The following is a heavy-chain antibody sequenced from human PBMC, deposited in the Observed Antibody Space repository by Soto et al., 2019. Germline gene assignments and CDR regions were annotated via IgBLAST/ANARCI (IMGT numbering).Heavy chain of an antibody. CDR2: INPNSGGT. D-gene: IGHD5-12*01. V-gene: IGHV1-2*02. Sequence: ASVKVSCKASGYTFTGYYMHWVRQAPGQGLEWMGWINPNSGGTNYAQKFRGRVTMTRDTSISTAYMELSRLRADDTAVDYCARDLTLDSDYDASYYYYGMDVWGQGTTVTAP. CDR3: ARDLTLDSDYDASYYYYGMDV. J-gene: IGHJ6*02. CDR1: GYTFTGYY.